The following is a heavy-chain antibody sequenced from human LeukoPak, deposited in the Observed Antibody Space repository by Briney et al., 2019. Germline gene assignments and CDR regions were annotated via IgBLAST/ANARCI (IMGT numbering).Heavy chain of an antibody. Sequence: GGSLRLSCAASRFTFSSYSMNWVRQAPGKGLEWVSVIYSGGSTYYADSVKGRFTISRDNSKNTLYLQMNSLRAEDTAVYYCARGEYYYGSGSSLRYFDLWGRGTLVTVSS. CDR1: RFTFSSYS. CDR2: IYSGGST. V-gene: IGHV3-53*01. CDR3: ARGEYYYGSGSSLRYFDL. J-gene: IGHJ2*01. D-gene: IGHD3-10*01.